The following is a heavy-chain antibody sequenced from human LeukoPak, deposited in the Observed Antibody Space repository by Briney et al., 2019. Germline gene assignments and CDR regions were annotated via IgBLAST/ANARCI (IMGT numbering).Heavy chain of an antibody. D-gene: IGHD3-16*02. CDR2: ISYDGSNK. CDR3: AKLAFTHYDYVWGSYRRALDY. V-gene: IGHV3-30*18. CDR1: GFTFSSYG. J-gene: IGHJ4*02. Sequence: GGSLRLSCAASGFTFSSYGMHWVRQAPGKGLEWVAVISYDGSNKYYADSVKGRFTISRDSSKNTLYLQMNSLRAEDTAVYYCAKLAFTHYDYVWGSYRRALDYWGQGTLVTVSS.